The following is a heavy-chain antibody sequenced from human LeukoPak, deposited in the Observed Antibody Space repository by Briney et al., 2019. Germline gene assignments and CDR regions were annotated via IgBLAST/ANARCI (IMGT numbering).Heavy chain of an antibody. V-gene: IGHV3-30*18. CDR2: ISHDGSNR. CDR1: GFTFSTYG. D-gene: IGHD3-22*01. CDR3: AKSYGSSGYYSQFDY. J-gene: IGHJ4*02. Sequence: GGSLRLSCAASGFTFSTYGMHWVRQAPGKGLAWVAVISHDGSNRDYVDLVKGRFTISRDNSKNTLYLQMNSLRVEDTAVYYCAKSYGSSGYYSQFDYWGQGSLVTVSS.